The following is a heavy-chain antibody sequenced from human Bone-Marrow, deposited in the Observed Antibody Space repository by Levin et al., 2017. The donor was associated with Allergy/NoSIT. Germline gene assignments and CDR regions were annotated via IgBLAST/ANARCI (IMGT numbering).Heavy chain of an antibody. CDR1: GYTFTSYA. Sequence: ASVKVSCKASGYTFTSYAMHWVRQAPGQRLEWMGWINGANGNTKYSQKFQGRVTITRDTSASTGYMELSSLTSEDTAGYHLARAFFFGDNYYYYGMDVWGQGTPVTVSS. CDR3: ARAFFFGDNYYYYGMDV. D-gene: IGHD3-3*01. J-gene: IGHJ6*02. V-gene: IGHV1-3*01. CDR2: INGANGNT.